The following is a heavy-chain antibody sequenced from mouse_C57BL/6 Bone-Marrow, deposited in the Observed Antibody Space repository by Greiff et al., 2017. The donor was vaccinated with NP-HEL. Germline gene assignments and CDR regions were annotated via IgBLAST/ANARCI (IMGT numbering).Heavy chain of an antibody. J-gene: IGHJ2*01. CDR2: IDPETGGT. CDR3: TRYPGYYEDFDY. V-gene: IGHV1-15*01. CDR1: GYTFTDYE. Sequence: VKLVESGAELVRPGASVTLSCKASGYTFTDYEMHWVKQTPVHGLEWIGAIDPETGGTAYNQKFKGKAILTADKSSSTAYMELRSLTSEDSAVYYCTRYPGYYEDFDYWGQGTTLTVSS. D-gene: IGHD2-3*01.